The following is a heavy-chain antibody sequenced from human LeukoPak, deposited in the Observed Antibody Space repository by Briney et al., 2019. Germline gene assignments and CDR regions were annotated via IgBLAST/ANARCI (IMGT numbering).Heavy chain of an antibody. CDR1: GFTFSDYY. CDR3: ARFSGRN. CDR2: IKQDGSAK. Sequence: HPGGSLRLSCAASGFTFSDYYMSWVRQAPGKGLEWVANIKQDGSAKYYVDSVKGRFTISRDNAKNSLYLQMGSLRAEDTAVYYCARFSGRNWGQGTLVTVSS. D-gene: IGHD2-15*01. V-gene: IGHV3-7*01. J-gene: IGHJ4*02.